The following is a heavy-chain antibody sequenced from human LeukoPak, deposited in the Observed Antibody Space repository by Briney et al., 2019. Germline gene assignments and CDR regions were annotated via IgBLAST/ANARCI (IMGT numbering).Heavy chain of an antibody. CDR3: AKQKAAVLTGFDS. D-gene: IGHD6-13*01. J-gene: IGHJ4*02. CDR1: GFNHSSYT. Sequence: PGGSLRLSCAASGFNHSSYTMNWVRQAPGMGLEWLSYISASRGITYYADSVKGRFTISRDNSKNTLYLQMNSLRAEDTAVYYCAKQKAAVLTGFDSWGQGTLVTVSS. CDR2: ISASRGIT. V-gene: IGHV3-48*01.